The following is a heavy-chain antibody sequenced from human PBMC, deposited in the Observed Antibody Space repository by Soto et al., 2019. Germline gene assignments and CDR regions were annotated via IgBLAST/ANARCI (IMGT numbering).Heavy chain of an antibody. CDR2: TSTSNGNT. CDR3: ARGTYFDY. J-gene: IGHJ4*02. CDR1: GYTFTNYG. V-gene: IGHV1-18*01. Sequence: ASVKVSCKASGYTFTNYGISWVRQAPGQGLEWMGWTSTSNGNTNHAQKVQGRVTMTTDTSTSTAYMELRSLRSDDTAVYYCARGTYFDYWGLGTLVTVSS.